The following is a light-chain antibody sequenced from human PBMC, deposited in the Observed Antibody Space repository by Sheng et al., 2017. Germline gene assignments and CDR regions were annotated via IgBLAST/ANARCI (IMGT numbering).Light chain of an antibody. J-gene: IGKJ4*01. V-gene: IGKV3-11*01. CDR1: QSIRSY. CDR3: QQRSNWPLT. CDR2: DAS. Sequence: EIVLTQSPATLSLSPGERATLSCRASQSIRSYLAWYQQKPGQAPRLLIYDASNRATDITARFSGSGSGTDFTLTISSLEPEDFAVYYCQQRSNWPLTFGGGTKVEIK.